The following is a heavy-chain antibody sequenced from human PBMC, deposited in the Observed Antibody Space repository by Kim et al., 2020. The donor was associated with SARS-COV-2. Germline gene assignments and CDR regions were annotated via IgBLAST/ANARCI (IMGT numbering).Heavy chain of an antibody. CDR3: ARHEKRKRITMIVVVSSSDAFDI. CDR2: IYYSGST. D-gene: IGHD3-22*01. J-gene: IGHJ3*02. V-gene: IGHV4-39*01. Sequence: SETLSLTCTVSGGSISSSSYYWGWIRQPPGKGLEWIGSIYYSGSTYYNPSLKSRVTISVDTSKNQFSLKLSSVTAADTAVYYCARHEKRKRITMIVVVSSSDAFDIWGQGTMVTVSS. CDR1: GGSISSSSYY.